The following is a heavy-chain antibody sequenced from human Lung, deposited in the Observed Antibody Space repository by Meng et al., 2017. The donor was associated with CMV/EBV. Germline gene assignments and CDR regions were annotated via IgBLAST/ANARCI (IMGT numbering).Heavy chain of an antibody. Sequence: GESLKISCTTSGFTFRDYSLGWVRQAPGKGLEWVGFIRSTPYGGTTEYAASVKGRFSISRDDSESIAYLQMNSLKTEDTAVYYCTRELQGYFYHYSGCYHHPGYXGQRXLVTVSS. CDR1: GFTFRDYS. V-gene: IGHV3-49*04. CDR2: IRSTPYGGTT. CDR3: TRELQGYFYHYSGCYHHPGY. D-gene: IGHD1-26*01. J-gene: IGHJ4*02.